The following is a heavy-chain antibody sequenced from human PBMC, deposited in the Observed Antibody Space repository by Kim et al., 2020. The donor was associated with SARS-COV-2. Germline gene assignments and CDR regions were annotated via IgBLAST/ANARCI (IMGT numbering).Heavy chain of an antibody. CDR3: ARVKGIAVAGTSSIDY. J-gene: IGHJ4*02. CDR2: IIPIFGTA. V-gene: IGHV1-69*13. CDR1: GGTFSSYA. D-gene: IGHD6-19*01. Sequence: SVKVSCKASGGTFSSYAISWVRQAPGQGLEWMGGIIPIFGTANYAQKFQGRVTITADESTSTAYMELSSLRSEDTAVYYCARVKGIAVAGTSSIDYWGQGTLVTVSS.